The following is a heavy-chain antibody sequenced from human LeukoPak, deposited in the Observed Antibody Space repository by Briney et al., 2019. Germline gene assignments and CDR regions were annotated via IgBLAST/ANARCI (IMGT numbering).Heavy chain of an antibody. CDR3: ARGGSGWFHNYDY. Sequence: GESLKISCKGSGYSFTTYWIVWVRQMPGKGLEGMGIIYPGDSDTRYSRSFQGQVTISVDKSISTALLQWSSLKASDTALYYCARGGSGWFHNYDYWGQGTLVTVSS. J-gene: IGHJ4*02. CDR2: IYPGDSDT. D-gene: IGHD6-19*01. CDR1: GYSFTTYW. V-gene: IGHV5-51*01.